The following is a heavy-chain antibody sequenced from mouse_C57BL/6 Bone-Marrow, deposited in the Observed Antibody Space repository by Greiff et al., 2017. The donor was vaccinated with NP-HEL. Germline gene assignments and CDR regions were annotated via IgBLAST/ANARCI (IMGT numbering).Heavy chain of an antibody. Sequence: EVQLQQSGPELVKPGASVKIPCKASGYTFTDYNMDWVKQSHGKSLEWIGDINPNNGGTIYNQKFKGKATLTVDKSSSTAYMELRSLTSEDTAVYYCARHDPWYFDVWGTGTTVTVSS. CDR2: INPNNGGT. J-gene: IGHJ1*03. V-gene: IGHV1-18*01. CDR1: GYTFTDYN. CDR3: ARHDPWYFDV.